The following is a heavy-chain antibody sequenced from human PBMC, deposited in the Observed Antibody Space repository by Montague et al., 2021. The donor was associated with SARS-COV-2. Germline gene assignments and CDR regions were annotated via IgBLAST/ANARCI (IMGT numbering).Heavy chain of an antibody. D-gene: IGHD3/OR15-3a*01. Sequence: SLRLSCAGSGFIFSTYAMHWVRQAPGKGLEWVAVISYDGSNKYYSDSVKGRFTISRDNSKNTFYLQMDGLRVEDTAVYHCARGLDARDSRSWLCLDYWGQGALVTVSS. CDR2: ISYDGSNK. CDR1: GFIFSTYA. V-gene: IGHV3-30*04. J-gene: IGHJ4*02. CDR3: ARGLDARDSRSWLCLDY.